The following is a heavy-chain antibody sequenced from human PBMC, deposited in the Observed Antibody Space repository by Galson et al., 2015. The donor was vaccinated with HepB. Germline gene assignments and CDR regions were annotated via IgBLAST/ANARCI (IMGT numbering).Heavy chain of an antibody. CDR2: IYYSGTT. CDR3: ARPQGATNRYWYFDL. J-gene: IGHJ2*01. D-gene: IGHD1-26*01. CDR1: GGSISSSSYY. V-gene: IGHV4-39*01. Sequence: SETLSLTCTVSGGSISSSSYYWGWIRQPPGKGLEWIGSIYYSGTTYYNPSLKSRVTISVDTSRNQFSLKLTSVTAADTAVYYCARPQGATNRYWYFDLWGRSTLVTVSS.